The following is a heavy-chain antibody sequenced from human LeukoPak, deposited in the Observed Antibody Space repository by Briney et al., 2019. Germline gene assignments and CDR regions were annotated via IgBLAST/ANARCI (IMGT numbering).Heavy chain of an antibody. V-gene: IGHV4-39*03. CDR2: LYYVGNT. CDR3: ARGASVRVSPAKILHASFDI. CDR1: GGSISTNSYC. D-gene: IGHD2-8*01. J-gene: IGHJ3*02. Sequence: KPSQTLSLTCTVSGGSISTNSYCWGWIRQPPGKGLEWIGSLYYVGNTFLNPSLASRVTITVDKSKNQIPLKMRIPNPGGLGEDYVARGASVRVSPAKILHASFDIWGQGTMVTVSS.